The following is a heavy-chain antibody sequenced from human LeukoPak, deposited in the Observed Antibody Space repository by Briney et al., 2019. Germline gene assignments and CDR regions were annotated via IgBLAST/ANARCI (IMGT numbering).Heavy chain of an antibody. CDR2: INNGNK. CDR3: ARGSSGTEGFDP. CDR1: GYSFTQFG. V-gene: IGHV1-18*01. Sequence: ASVKVTCKSSGYSFTQFGISWVRQAPGRGLEWVGWINNGNKKYAQSLQGRVTMTTDTSTSTAYKELRILISDDAAVYYCARGSSGTEGFDPWGQGTLVTVSS. J-gene: IGHJ5*02. D-gene: IGHD1-26*01.